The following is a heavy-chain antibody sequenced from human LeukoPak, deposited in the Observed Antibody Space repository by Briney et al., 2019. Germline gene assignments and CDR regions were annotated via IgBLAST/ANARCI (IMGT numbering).Heavy chain of an antibody. V-gene: IGHV3-21*06. CDR2: VSGTSEYI. CDR1: GFSFSTYG. Sequence: KSGGSLRLSCAASGFSFSTYGMIWVRQAPGKGLEWVPSVSGTSEYIYYADSVRGRFTISRDNAKNTVYLQMNSLRAEDTAVYYCARWYSSGWYSDYWGQGTLVTVSS. D-gene: IGHD6-19*01. J-gene: IGHJ4*02. CDR3: ARWYSSGWYSDY.